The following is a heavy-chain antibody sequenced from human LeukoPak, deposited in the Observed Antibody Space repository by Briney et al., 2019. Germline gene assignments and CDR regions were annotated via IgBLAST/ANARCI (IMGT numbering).Heavy chain of an antibody. J-gene: IGHJ4*02. Sequence: GGSLRLSCAVSGFTFNRYAMSWVRQAPGKGLEWVSAISGSGGSTYYADSVKGRFTISRDNSKNTLYLQMNSLRAEDTAVYYCVRSYDSSGYYPYFEYWGQGTLVTVSS. CDR3: VRSYDSSGYYPYFEY. CDR2: ISGSGGST. D-gene: IGHD3-22*01. CDR1: GFTFNRYA. V-gene: IGHV3-23*01.